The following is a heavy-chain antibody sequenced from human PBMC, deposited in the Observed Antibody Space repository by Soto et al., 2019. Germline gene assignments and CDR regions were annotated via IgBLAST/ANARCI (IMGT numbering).Heavy chain of an antibody. CDR2: IYYSGST. Sequence: SDTLSLTCTVSGGSVSSGSYYWSWIRQPPGKGLEWIGYIYYSGSTNYNPSLKSRVTISVDTSKNQFSLKLSSVTAADTAVYYCARVTGIAAAGRIDYWGQATLVTVSS. V-gene: IGHV4-61*01. J-gene: IGHJ4*02. CDR1: GGSVSSGSYY. CDR3: ARVTGIAAAGRIDY. D-gene: IGHD6-13*01.